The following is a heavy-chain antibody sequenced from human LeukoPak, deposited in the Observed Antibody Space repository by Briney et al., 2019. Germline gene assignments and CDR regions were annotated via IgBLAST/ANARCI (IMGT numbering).Heavy chain of an antibody. CDR2: IKQDGSEK. V-gene: IGHV3-7*01. Sequence: GGSLRLSCAASGFTFSSYWMSWVRHAPGKGLEWVANIKQDGSEKYYVDSVKGRFTISRDNAKNSLYLQMNSLRAEDTAVYYCARGRIAARGHDAFDIWGQGTMVTVSS. D-gene: IGHD6-6*01. J-gene: IGHJ3*02. CDR3: ARGRIAARGHDAFDI. CDR1: GFTFSSYW.